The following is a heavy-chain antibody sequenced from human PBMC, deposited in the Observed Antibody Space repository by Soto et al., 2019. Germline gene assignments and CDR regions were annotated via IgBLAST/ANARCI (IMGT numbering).Heavy chain of an antibody. D-gene: IGHD1-7*01. CDR2: IIPIFGTA. CDR1: GGTFSSYA. V-gene: IGHV1-69*13. J-gene: IGHJ6*03. Sequence: ASVKVSCKASGGTFSSYAISWVRQAPGQGLEWMGGIIPIFGTANYAQKFQGRVTITADESTSTAYMELSSLRSEDTAVYYCARDVSITGTTYPYYYYMDVWGKGTTVTVSS. CDR3: ARDVSITGTTYPYYYYMDV.